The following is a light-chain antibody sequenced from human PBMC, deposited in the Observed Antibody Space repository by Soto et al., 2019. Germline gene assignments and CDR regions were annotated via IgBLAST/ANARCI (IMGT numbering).Light chain of an antibody. V-gene: IGLV2-8*01. J-gene: IGLJ2*01. Sequence: QAVVTQPPSASGSPGQSVTITCSGTSSDVGEENYVSWYQQHPGKVPKLILYEVSKRTSGVPDRFSGSSSGNTASLTVSGLKAEDEADYYCSSFAGSPVVFGGGTKVTVL. CDR1: SSDVGEENY. CDR3: SSFAGSPVV. CDR2: EVS.